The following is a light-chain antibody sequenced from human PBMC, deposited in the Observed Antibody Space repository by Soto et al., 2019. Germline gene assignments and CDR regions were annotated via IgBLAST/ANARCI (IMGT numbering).Light chain of an antibody. V-gene: IGKV1-9*01. CDR1: PGIRSF. Sequence: DIQLTQSPSFLSASIGDRVTITCRASPGIRSFLAWYQQKPGKAPNLLISGASILRTGVPSRFSGSGSGTEFTLKISSLQPDDFANYYCQHLNTYQLTFCGGNKVEI. CDR3: QHLNTYQLT. CDR2: GAS. J-gene: IGKJ4*01.